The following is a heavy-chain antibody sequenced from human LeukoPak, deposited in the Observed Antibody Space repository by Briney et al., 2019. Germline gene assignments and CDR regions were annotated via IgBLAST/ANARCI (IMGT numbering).Heavy chain of an antibody. CDR2: ISAYNGNT. V-gene: IGHV1-18*01. J-gene: IGHJ6*03. D-gene: IGHD3-22*01. CDR1: GYTFTSYG. Sequence: ASVKVSCKASGYTFTSYGISWVRQAPGQGLEWMGWISAYNGNTNYAQKLQGRVTMTTDTSTSTAYMELRSLRSDDTAVYYCARVGWYYDNSGYPEDDYYLYYMDVWGKGTTVTISS. CDR3: ARVGWYYDNSGYPEDDYYLYYMDV.